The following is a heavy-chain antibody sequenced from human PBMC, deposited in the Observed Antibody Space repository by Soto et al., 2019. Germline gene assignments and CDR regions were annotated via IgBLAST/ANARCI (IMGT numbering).Heavy chain of an antibody. CDR1: GFTFSDYH. D-gene: IGHD6-19*01. CDR2: ISSSSSYT. CDR3: ARLLRSGWYRLRPTDAFDI. Sequence: PGGSLRLSCAASGFTFSDYHMSWIRQAPGKGLEWVSYISSSSSYTNYADSVKGRFTISRDNAKNSLYLQMNSLRAEDTAVYYCARLLRSGWYRLRPTDAFDIWGQRTMVTVSS. V-gene: IGHV3-11*06. J-gene: IGHJ3*02.